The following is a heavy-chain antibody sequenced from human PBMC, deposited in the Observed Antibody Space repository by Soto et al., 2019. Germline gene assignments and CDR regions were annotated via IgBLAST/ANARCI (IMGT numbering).Heavy chain of an antibody. CDR1: GYTFTSYD. CDR2: MNPNSGNT. V-gene: IGHV1-8*01. CDR3: ARAVHYYYDSSGYYYGVFYFDY. J-gene: IGHJ4*02. Sequence: QVQLVQSGAEVKKPGASVKVSCKASGYTFTSYDINWVRQATGQGLAWMGWMNPNSGNTGYAQKFQGRVTMTRNTSISTAYMELSSLRSEDTAVYYCARAVHYYYDSSGYYYGVFYFDYWGQGTLVTVSS. D-gene: IGHD3-22*01.